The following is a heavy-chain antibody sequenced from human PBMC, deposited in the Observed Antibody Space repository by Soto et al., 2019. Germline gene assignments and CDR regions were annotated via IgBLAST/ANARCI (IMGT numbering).Heavy chain of an antibody. J-gene: IGHJ6*02. V-gene: IGHV3-7*01. CDR3: ARPPVKGIHV. Sequence: GGSLRLSCEGTGFNFSSYWMHWVRQAPGKGLEWVANTKRDASETYYADSVKGRFTVSRDNTKNSLYLQMNSLRVEDTAVYYCARPPVKGIHVWGQGTTVTVSS. CDR1: GFNFSSYW. CDR2: TKRDASET. D-gene: IGHD4-17*01.